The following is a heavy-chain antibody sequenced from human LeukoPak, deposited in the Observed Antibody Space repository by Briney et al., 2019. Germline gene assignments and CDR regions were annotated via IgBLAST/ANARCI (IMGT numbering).Heavy chain of an antibody. CDR3: AGTKYNWNYEFSWFDP. Sequence: PGGSLRLSCAASGFTVSSNYMSWVRQAPGKGLEWVSVIHSGGSTYYADSVKGRFTISRDNSKNTLYLQMNSLRAEDTAVYYCAGTKYNWNYEFSWFDPWGQGTLVTVSS. D-gene: IGHD1-7*01. V-gene: IGHV3-66*02. CDR2: IHSGGST. CDR1: GFTVSSNY. J-gene: IGHJ5*02.